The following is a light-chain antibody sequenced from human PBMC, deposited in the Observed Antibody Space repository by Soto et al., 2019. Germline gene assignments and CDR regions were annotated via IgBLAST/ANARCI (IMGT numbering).Light chain of an antibody. J-gene: IGKJ2*01. CDR2: GAS. CDR1: QSVSSN. V-gene: IGKV3-15*01. CDR3: QQDNTWRGYT. Sequence: EIVMTQSPATLSVSPGERATLSCRASQSVSSNLAWYQQKPGQAPRLLIYGASTRATVIPARFSGSVSGTEFTLFISSLRSEDFAVYYCQQDNTWRGYTFGQGTKLEIK.